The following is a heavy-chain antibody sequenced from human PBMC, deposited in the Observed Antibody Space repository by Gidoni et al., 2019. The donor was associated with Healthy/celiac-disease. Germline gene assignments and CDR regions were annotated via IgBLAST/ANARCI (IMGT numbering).Heavy chain of an antibody. CDR3: VSVHLNDFWSGYYFNY. Sequence: QVQLVQSGAEVKKPGASVKVSCKASGYTLSSNDINWVRQAAGQGLEWMGWMNPNSGNTGYGQKFQGRVTMTGNTSISTAYMELSSLRSDDTAVYYCVSVHLNDFWSGYYFNYWGQGTLVTVSS. D-gene: IGHD3-3*01. J-gene: IGHJ4*02. CDR2: MNPNSGNT. CDR1: GYTLSSND. V-gene: IGHV1-8*01.